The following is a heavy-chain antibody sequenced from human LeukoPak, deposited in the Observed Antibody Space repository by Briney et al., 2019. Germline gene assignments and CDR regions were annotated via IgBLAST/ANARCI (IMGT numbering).Heavy chain of an antibody. CDR2: IYHSGST. J-gene: IGHJ4*02. V-gene: IGHV4-38-2*01. CDR1: GYSLSSGYY. CDR3: ARIIAVVRGEIDY. D-gene: IGHD6-19*01. Sequence: PSETLSLTCAVSGYSLSSGYYWGWIRQPPGKGLEWIGSIYHSGSTYHNPSLKSRVTISVDTSKNQFSLKLSSVTAADTAVYYCARIIAVVRGEIDYWGQGTLVTVSS.